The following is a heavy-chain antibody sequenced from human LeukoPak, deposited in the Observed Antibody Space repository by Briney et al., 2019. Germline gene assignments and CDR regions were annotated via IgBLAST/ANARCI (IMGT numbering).Heavy chain of an antibody. CDR2: ISCSCNSR. V-gene: IGHV3-48*03. CDR1: GFTFSIYE. J-gene: IGHJ4*02. D-gene: IGHD3-22*01. Sequence: GGSLRLSCAASGFTFSIYEMIWVRQTPAKGLELVSYISCSCNSRYYAGSAKRCVIIDRDNANTSIYLPMTSLRVEDTAVYYCARDDYYGSSGYYGFDYWGQGTLVTVSS. CDR3: ARDDYYGSSGYYGFDY.